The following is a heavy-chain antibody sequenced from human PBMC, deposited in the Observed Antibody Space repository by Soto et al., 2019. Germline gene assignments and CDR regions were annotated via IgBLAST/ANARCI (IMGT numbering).Heavy chain of an antibody. Sequence: PSETLSLTCAVSGGSISSSNWWSWVRQPPGKGLEWIGEIYHSGSTNYNPSLKSRVTISVDKSKNQFSLKLSSVTAADTAVYYCARSGGSSVTSTGFDYWGQGTLVTVSS. D-gene: IGHD2-15*01. CDR2: IYHSGST. CDR1: GGSISSSNW. V-gene: IGHV4-4*02. CDR3: ARSGGSSVTSTGFDY. J-gene: IGHJ4*02.